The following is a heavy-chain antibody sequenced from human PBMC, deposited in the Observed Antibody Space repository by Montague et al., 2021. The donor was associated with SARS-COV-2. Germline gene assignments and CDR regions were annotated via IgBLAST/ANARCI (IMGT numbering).Heavy chain of an antibody. V-gene: IGHV4-59*08. D-gene: IGHD3-9*01. J-gene: IGHJ4*02. CDR3: ARHALGYFDWLNEGYFDY. CDR2: IYYSGST. Sequence: SETLSLTCAVYSGSLSGYYWSWIRQPPGKGLEWIGYIYYSGSTNYNPSLKSRVTISIDTSKNQFSLKLSSVTAADTAVYYCARHALGYFDWLNEGYFDYWGQGTLVTVSS. CDR1: SGSLSGYY.